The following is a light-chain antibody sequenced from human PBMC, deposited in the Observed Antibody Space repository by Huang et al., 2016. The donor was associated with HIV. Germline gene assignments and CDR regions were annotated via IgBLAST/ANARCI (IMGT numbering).Light chain of an antibody. CDR2: KAS. J-gene: IGKJ4*01. CDR3: QQYHTYPLT. CDR1: QSINTW. V-gene: IGKV1-5*03. Sequence: DIQMTQSPSTLSESVGDRVTITCRASQSINTWLAWYQRKPGKAPKPLIYKASSLESGVPSRFSGSGSGTEFTLTISSLQPDDFATYYCQQYHTYPLTFGGGTKVDIK.